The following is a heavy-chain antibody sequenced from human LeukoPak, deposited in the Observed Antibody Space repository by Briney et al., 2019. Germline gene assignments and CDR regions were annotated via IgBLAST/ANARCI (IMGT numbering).Heavy chain of an antibody. CDR1: VGSISSSSYY. Sequence: SETLSLTCTVSVGSISSSSYYWGWIRQPPGKGLEWIGSIYYSGSTYYNPSLKSRVTISVDTSKNQFSLKLSSVTAADTAVYYCARQLGYCSSTSCYADKVDYWGQGTLVTVSS. CDR3: ARQLGYCSSTSCYADKVDY. CDR2: IYYSGST. V-gene: IGHV4-39*01. J-gene: IGHJ4*02. D-gene: IGHD2-2*01.